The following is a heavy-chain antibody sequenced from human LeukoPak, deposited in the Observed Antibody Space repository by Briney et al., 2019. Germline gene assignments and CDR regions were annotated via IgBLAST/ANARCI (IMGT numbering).Heavy chain of an antibody. CDR3: ARDRYYGSGSYRAFDI. CDR2: IYHSGST. D-gene: IGHD3-10*01. Sequence: SGTLSLTCAVSGGSISSSNWWSWVRQPPGKGLEWIGEIYHSGSTNYNPSLKSRVTISVDKSKNQFSLKLSSVTAADTAVYYCARDRYYGSGSYRAFDIWGQGTMVTVSS. J-gene: IGHJ3*02. CDR1: GGSISSSNW. V-gene: IGHV4-4*02.